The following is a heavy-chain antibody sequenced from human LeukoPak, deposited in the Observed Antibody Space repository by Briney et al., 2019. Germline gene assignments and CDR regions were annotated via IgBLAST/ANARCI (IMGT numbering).Heavy chain of an antibody. CDR1: GGSIGRYW. CDR2: IYYTGST. CDR3: ATHPTVITRFDI. D-gene: IGHD4-23*01. J-gene: IGHJ3*02. V-gene: IGHV4-59*01. Sequence: SETLSLTCSVSGGSIGRYWWSWIRQPPGKGLEWIGYIYYTGSTNCNPSLTSRGTISLDMSKNRLSLKLSSVTAADTAVYYCATHPTVITRFDIWGQGTMVTVSS.